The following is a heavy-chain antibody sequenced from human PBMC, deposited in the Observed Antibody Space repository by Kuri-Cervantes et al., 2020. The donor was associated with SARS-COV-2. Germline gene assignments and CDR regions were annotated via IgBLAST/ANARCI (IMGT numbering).Heavy chain of an antibody. CDR3: AKDLASAKLWVIAILSFHY. V-gene: IGHV3-23*01. CDR2: ISGSGGST. CDR1: GFSFSGYA. Sequence: GESLKISCAASGFSFSGYAMHWVRQAPGKGLEWVSAISGSGGSTYYADSVKGRFTISRDNSKNTLYLQMNSLRAEDTAIYYCAKDLASAKLWVIAILSFHYWGQGTLVTVSS. J-gene: IGHJ4*02. D-gene: IGHD2-21*01.